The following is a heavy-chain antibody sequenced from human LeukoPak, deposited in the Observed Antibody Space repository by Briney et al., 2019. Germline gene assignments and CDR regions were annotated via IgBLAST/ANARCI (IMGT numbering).Heavy chain of an antibody. CDR2: IHYRGST. V-gene: IGHV4-59*01. Sequence: SETLSLTCTVSGGSISSYYWSWIRQPPGKGRECIGYIHYRGSTNYNTSLKSRVTISVDTSKNQFSLKLSSVTAADTAVYYCARVLGHYCSGGSCYFDYWGQGTLVTVSS. D-gene: IGHD2-15*01. CDR3: ARVLGHYCSGGSCYFDY. J-gene: IGHJ4*02. CDR1: GGSISSYY.